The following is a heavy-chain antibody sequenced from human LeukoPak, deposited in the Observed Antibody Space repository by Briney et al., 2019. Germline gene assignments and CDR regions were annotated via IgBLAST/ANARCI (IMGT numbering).Heavy chain of an antibody. D-gene: IGHD5-18*01. V-gene: IGHV1-69*06. Sequence: SVKVSCKASGGTFSNYAISWVRQAPGQGLEWMGGIIPIFGTANYAQKFQGRVTITADKSTSTAYMELSSLRSEDTAVYYCARASSRGYSYGSGLDAFDIWGQGTMVTVSS. CDR1: GGTFSNYA. CDR2: IIPIFGTA. J-gene: IGHJ3*02. CDR3: ARASSRGYSYGSGLDAFDI.